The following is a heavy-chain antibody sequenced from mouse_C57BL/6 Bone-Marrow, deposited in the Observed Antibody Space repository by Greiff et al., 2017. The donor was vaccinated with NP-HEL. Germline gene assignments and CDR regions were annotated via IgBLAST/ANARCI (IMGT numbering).Heavy chain of an antibody. J-gene: IGHJ2*01. V-gene: IGHV14-4*01. Sequence: VQLQQSGAELVRPGASVKLSCTASGFNIKDDYMPWVKQRPEQGLEWIGWIDPENGDTEYASKFQGKATITADTSSNTAYLQLSSLTSEDTAVYYCASKNGFDYGGQGTTLTVSA. CDR2: IDPENGDT. CDR3: ASKNGFDY. D-gene: IGHD1-1*02. CDR1: GFNIKDDY.